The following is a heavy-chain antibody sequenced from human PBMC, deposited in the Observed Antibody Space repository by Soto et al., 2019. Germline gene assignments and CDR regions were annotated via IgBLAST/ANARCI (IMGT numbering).Heavy chain of an antibody. D-gene: IGHD3-9*01. J-gene: IGHJ4*02. V-gene: IGHV3-15*07. CDR1: GFTFSNAW. CDR2: IKSKTDGGTT. CDR3: TTDRSPSEPYYDILTGYGY. Sequence: PGGSLRLSCAASGFTFSNAWMNWVRQAPGKGLEWVGRIKSKTDGGTTDYAAPVKGRFTISRDDSKNTLYLQMNSLKTEDTAVYYCTTDRSPSEPYYDILTGYGYWGQGTLVTVSS.